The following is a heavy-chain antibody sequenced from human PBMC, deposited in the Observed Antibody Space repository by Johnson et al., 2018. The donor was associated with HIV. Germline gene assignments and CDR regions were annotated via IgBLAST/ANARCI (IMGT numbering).Heavy chain of an antibody. CDR3: TGEYSYGDDAFDI. J-gene: IGHJ3*02. D-gene: IGHD5-18*01. CDR1: GFTFDDYG. Sequence: VQLVESGGGVVRPGGSLRLSCAASGFTFDDYGMSWVRQAPGKGLEWVSGINWNGGSTGYADSVKGRFTISRDNTNNFLYLQMNSLRVEDTALYYCTGEYSYGDDAFDIWGQGTMVTVSS. V-gene: IGHV3-20*04. CDR2: INWNGGST.